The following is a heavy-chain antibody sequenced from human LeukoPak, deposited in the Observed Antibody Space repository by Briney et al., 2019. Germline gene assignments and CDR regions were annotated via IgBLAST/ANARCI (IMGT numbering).Heavy chain of an antibody. CDR2: IFNPGST. CDR3: VRHVSGDCGRNCYSPDANNI. Sequence: RGSLRLSCAASGLSAGFTSMSWVRHTPREGREWVSVIFNPGSTYYADSLRGRFTISRDISENAVSLQMNSLRSKDTAVYYSVRHVSGDCGRNCYSPDANNICGQRTLVT. CDR1: GLSAGFTS. V-gene: IGHV3-53*01. J-gene: IGHJ3*02. D-gene: IGHD2-21*01.